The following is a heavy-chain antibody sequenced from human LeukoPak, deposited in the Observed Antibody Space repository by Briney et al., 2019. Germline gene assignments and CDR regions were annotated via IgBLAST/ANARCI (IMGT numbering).Heavy chain of an antibody. Sequence: PGGSLRLSCAASGFTFSSYWMSWVRQAPGKGLEWVANIKQDGSEKYYVDSVKGRLTISRDNAKNSLYLQMNSLRAEDTAVYYCARDLGGYVPLNWFDPWGQGTLVTVSS. CDR1: GFTFSSYW. CDR2: IKQDGSEK. V-gene: IGHV3-7*01. D-gene: IGHD5-12*01. CDR3: ARDLGGYVPLNWFDP. J-gene: IGHJ5*02.